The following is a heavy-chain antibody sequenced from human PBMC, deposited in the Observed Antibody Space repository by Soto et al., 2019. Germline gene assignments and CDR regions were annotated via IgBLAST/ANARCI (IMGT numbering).Heavy chain of an antibody. CDR3: AREGRLHWFES. Sequence: ASETLSLTCAVSGDSIKSETWWSRLRQLPGTGLEWIGEIKHTGDANANPALRSRVSMSVDRTKNQFFLNLRSVSAADTAVYFCAREGRLHWFESWGQGTLVTVSS. CDR2: IKHTGDA. J-gene: IGHJ5*01. V-gene: IGHV4-4*02. CDR1: GDSIKSETW.